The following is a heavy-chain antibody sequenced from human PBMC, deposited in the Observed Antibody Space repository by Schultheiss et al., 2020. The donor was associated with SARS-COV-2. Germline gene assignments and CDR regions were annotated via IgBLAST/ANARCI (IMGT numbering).Heavy chain of an antibody. CDR2: IYSGGNT. D-gene: IGHD2-2*01. J-gene: IGHJ6*02. CDR3: VRDGPAASYGMDV. Sequence: GGSRLSCAASGLSVSNNYMTWVRQAPGKGLEWVSVIYSGGNTHYADSVRGRFIISRDNSKNTLYLQMTSLRVEDTAMYYCVRDGPAASYGMDVWGQGTTVTVSS. CDR1: GLSVSNNY. V-gene: IGHV3-66*01.